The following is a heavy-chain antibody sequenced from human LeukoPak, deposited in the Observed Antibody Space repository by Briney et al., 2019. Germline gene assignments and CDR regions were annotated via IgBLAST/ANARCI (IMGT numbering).Heavy chain of an antibody. D-gene: IGHD3-3*01. CDR2: IIPILGIA. CDR1: AGTFSSYA. J-gene: IGHJ6*02. Sequence: SVKVSCKASAGTFSSYAISRVRQAPGQGLEWMGRIIPILGIANYAQKFQGRVTITADKSTSTAYMELSSLRSEDTAVYYCARVLGPPRSVNYYYGMDVWGQGTTVTVSS. CDR3: ARVLGPPRSVNYYYGMDV. V-gene: IGHV1-69*04.